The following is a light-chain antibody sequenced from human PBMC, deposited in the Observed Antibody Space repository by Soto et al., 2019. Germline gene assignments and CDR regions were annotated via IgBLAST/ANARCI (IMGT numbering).Light chain of an antibody. CDR1: QGISNY. V-gene: IGKV1-27*01. CDR2: GAS. Sequence: DIQMTQSPSSLSASVGDRVTITCRASQGISNYLAWYQQKPGKVPRLLIYGASTLQSGVPSRFSGGGSGTDFTLTIRILQPEDVATYYCQKYDNAPLTFGGGTKVEIK. J-gene: IGKJ4*01. CDR3: QKYDNAPLT.